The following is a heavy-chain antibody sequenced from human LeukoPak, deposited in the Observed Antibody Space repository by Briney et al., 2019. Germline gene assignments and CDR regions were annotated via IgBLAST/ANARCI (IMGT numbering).Heavy chain of an antibody. J-gene: IGHJ6*02. D-gene: IGHD6-13*01. CDR1: GGTFSSYA. CDR3: GAGDYYYYGMDV. V-gene: IGHV1-69*04. Sequence: SVKVSCKASGGTFSSYAISWVRQAPGQGLEWMGRIIPVLGIANYAQKFQGRVTITADKSTSTAYMELSSLRSEDTAVYYCGAGDYYYYGMDVWGQGTTVTVSS. CDR2: IIPVLGIA.